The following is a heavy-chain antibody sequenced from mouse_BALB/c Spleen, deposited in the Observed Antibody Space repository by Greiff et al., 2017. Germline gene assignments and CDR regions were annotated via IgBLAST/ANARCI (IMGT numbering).Heavy chain of an antibody. Sequence: VQLKQSGGGLVQPGGSMKLSCVASGFTFSSYWMSWVRQSPEKGLEWVAEIRLKSDNYATHYAESVKGKFTISRDDSKSRLYLQMNSLRAEDTGIYYCTVYYRYDGYAMDYWGQGTSVTVSS. CDR3: TVYYRYDGYAMDY. V-gene: IGHV6-3*01. CDR1: GFTFSSYW. J-gene: IGHJ4*01. D-gene: IGHD2-14*01. CDR2: IRLKSDNYAT.